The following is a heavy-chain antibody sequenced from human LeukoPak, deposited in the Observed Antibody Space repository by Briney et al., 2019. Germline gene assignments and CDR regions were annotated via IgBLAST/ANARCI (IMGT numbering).Heavy chain of an antibody. V-gene: IGHV1-2*02. J-gene: IGHJ4*02. CDR2: INPNSGGT. CDR3: ARGGGGYDLAY. CDR1: GYTFTGYY. Sequence: ASVKVSCKASGYTFTGYYMHWVRQAPGQGLGWMGWINPNSGGTNYAQKFQGRVTMTRDTSITTAYMELTRLTSDDTAAYYCARGGGGYDLAYWGQGTLVTVSS. D-gene: IGHD5-12*01.